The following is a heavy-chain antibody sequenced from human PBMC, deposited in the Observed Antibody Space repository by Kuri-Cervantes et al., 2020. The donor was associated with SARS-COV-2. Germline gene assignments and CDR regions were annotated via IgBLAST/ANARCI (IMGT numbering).Heavy chain of an antibody. J-gene: IGHJ4*02. V-gene: IGHV4-39*01. CDR3: TTVGYYDFWSGFDY. CDR2: IYYRGST. Sequence: ESLKISCTVSGGSISSSSYYWGWIRQPPGKGLEWIGSIYYRGSTYYNPSLKSLVTISVDTSKKQFSLKLSSMTAADTAVYYCTTVGYYDFWSGFDYWGQGTLVTVSS. D-gene: IGHD3-3*01. CDR1: GGSISSSSYY.